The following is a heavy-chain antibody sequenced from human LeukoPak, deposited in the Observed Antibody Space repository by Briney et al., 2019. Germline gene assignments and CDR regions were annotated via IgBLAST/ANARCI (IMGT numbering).Heavy chain of an antibody. V-gene: IGHV3-23*01. CDR1: GFTFSSYS. CDR3: AKSGSNRFDY. CDR2: ISGGVGST. D-gene: IGHD5-24*01. Sequence: GGSLRLSCAASGFTFSSYSMNWVRQAPGKGLEWVSNISGGVGSTYYADSVKGRFTISRDNSKNTLYLQMNSLRAEDTAIYYCAKSGSNRFDYWGQGTLVTVSS. J-gene: IGHJ4*02.